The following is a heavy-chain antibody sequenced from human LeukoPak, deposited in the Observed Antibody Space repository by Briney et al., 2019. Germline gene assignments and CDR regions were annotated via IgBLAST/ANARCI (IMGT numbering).Heavy chain of an antibody. CDR1: GFIFSNYA. Sequence: GGSLRLSCAASGFIFSNYAMSWVRQAPGKGLEWVSAISGSGGSTYYADSVKGRFTISRDNSKNTLYLQMNSLRAEDTAVYYCAKGGNYGDYYYYYGMDVWGQGTTVTVSS. CDR2: ISGSGGST. CDR3: AKGGNYGDYYYYYGMDV. D-gene: IGHD4-17*01. V-gene: IGHV3-23*01. J-gene: IGHJ6*02.